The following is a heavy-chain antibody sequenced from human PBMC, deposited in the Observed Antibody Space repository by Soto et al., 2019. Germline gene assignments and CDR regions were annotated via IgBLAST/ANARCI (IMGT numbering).Heavy chain of an antibody. J-gene: IGHJ4*02. D-gene: IGHD5-18*01. V-gene: IGHV1-46*01. CDR2: INPSGGST. Sequence: GASVKVSCKASGYTFTSYYMRWVRQAPGQGLEWMGIINPSGGSTSYAQKFQGRVTMTRDTSTSTVYMELSSLRSEDTAVYYCARAVEGYSCGNGIDYWGQGTLVTVSS. CDR1: GYTFTSYY. CDR3: ARAVEGYSCGNGIDY.